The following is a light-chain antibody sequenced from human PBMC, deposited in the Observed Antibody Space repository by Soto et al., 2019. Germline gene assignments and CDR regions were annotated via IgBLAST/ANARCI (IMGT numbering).Light chain of an antibody. V-gene: IGKV1-6*01. CDR2: AAS. CDR1: QDIRND. Sequence: AIQMTQSPSSLSASVGDRVTISCRASQDIRNDLGWYQKKPEKAPELLIYAASSLRSGVPSRFSGTGSGTDFTLTISSLRPEDFATYYCLQDHNYPLTFGGGTKVEIK. CDR3: LQDHNYPLT. J-gene: IGKJ4*01.